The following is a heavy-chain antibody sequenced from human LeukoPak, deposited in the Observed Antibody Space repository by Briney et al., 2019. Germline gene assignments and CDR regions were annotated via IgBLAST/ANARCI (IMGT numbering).Heavy chain of an antibody. J-gene: IGHJ5*02. CDR1: GFTFSSYA. CDR2: ISGSGGST. D-gene: IGHD6-13*01. V-gene: IGHV3-23*01. Sequence: EPGGSLRLSCAASGFTFSSYAMSWVRQAPGKGLEWVSAISGSGGSTYYADSVKGRFTISRDNSKNTLYLQMNSLRDEDTAVYYCAKGSRIAAATGFDPWGQGTLVTVSS. CDR3: AKGSRIAAATGFDP.